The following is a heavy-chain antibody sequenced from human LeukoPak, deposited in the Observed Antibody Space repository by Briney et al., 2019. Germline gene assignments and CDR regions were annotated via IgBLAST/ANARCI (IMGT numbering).Heavy chain of an antibody. CDR1: GYSISSGYY. V-gene: IGHV4-38-2*02. CDR3: ARDLSHSGYTDY. D-gene: IGHD3-22*01. Sequence: SETLSLTCTVSGYSISSGYYWGWIRQPPGKGLEWIGSIYHSGSTYYNPSLKSRVTISVDTSKNQFSLKLSSVTAADTAVYYCARDLSHSGYTDYWGQGTLVTVSS. CDR2: IYHSGST. J-gene: IGHJ4*02.